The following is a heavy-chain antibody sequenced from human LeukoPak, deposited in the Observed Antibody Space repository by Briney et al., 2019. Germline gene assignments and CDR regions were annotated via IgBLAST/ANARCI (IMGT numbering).Heavy chain of an antibody. D-gene: IGHD6-6*01. CDR1: GGSISSYY. CDR2: IYYSGST. CDR3: ARDQFRDSSLWYFDY. V-gene: IGHV4-59*01. J-gene: IGHJ4*02. Sequence: KPSETPSLTCTVSGGSISSYYWSWIRQPPGKGLEWIGYIYYSGSTNYNPSLKSRVTISVDTSKNQFSLKLSSVTAADTAVYYCARDQFRDSSLWYFDYWGQGTLVTVSS.